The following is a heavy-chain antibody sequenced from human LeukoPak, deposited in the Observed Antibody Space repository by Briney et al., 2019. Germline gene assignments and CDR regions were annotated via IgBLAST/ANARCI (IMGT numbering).Heavy chain of an antibody. Sequence: LRLSCAASGFTFSDYYMNWIRQHPGKGLEWIGYIHYSGSTNYNPSLKSRVTISLDTSKNQFSLKVTSVTAADTAVYYCARGYDSSAYYYFDYWGQGTLVSVSS. J-gene: IGHJ4*02. CDR1: GFTFSDYY. D-gene: IGHD3-22*01. CDR2: IHYSGST. CDR3: ARGYDSSAYYYFDY. V-gene: IGHV4-31*02.